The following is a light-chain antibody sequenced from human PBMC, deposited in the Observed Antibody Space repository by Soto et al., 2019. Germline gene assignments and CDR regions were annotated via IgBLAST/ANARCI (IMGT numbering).Light chain of an antibody. J-gene: IGKJ3*01. Sequence: IQMTQFPSSLSASVGDRVTITCRAGQTVIRYLNWYQQKPGRAPNLLIYAVSNLQSGVPTRFSGSGSGTEFTLTISDLQPEYFATYYCQQSYITLFTVGPGTKVEIK. V-gene: IGKV1-39*01. CDR3: QQSYITLFT. CDR2: AVS. CDR1: QTVIRY.